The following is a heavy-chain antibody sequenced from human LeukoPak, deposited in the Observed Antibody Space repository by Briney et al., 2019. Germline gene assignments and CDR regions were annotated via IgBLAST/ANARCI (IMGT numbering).Heavy chain of an antibody. D-gene: IGHD6-19*01. CDR1: GDSISNYY. Sequence: PSETLSLTCTVSGDSISNYYWSWIRQPAGKGLEWIGRIYTSGSTNYNPSLKSRVTMSVDTSKNQFSLKLSSVTAADTAVYYCARGRRGSGWIGDYFDYWGQGTLVTVSS. CDR2: IYTSGST. CDR3: ARGRRGSGWIGDYFDY. V-gene: IGHV4-4*07. J-gene: IGHJ4*02.